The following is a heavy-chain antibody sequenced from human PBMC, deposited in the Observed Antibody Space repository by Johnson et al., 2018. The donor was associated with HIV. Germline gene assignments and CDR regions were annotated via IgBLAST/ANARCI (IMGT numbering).Heavy chain of an antibody. CDR2: IKSKTDGGTT. V-gene: IGHV3-15*01. J-gene: IGHJ3*02. CDR3: TRDTTYYYGSGSVGDAFDI. CDR1: GFTFSNAW. Sequence: EVQLVESGGGLVKPGGSLRLSCAASGFTFSNAWMSWVRQAPGKGLEWVGRIKSKTDGGTTDYAAPVKGRFTISRDDSKSIAYLQMNSLKTEDTAVYYCTRDTTYYYGSGSVGDAFDIWGKGTMVTVSS. D-gene: IGHD3-10*01.